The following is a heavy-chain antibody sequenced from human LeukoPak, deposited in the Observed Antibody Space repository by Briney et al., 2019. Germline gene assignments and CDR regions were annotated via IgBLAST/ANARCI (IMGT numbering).Heavy chain of an antibody. D-gene: IGHD6-13*01. CDR2: IYYSGST. CDR1: GGSISSSSYY. Sequence: SETLSLTCTVSGGSISSSSYYWGWIRQPPGKGLEWIGSIYYSGSTYYNPSLKSRVTISVDTSKNQFSLKLSSVTAADTAVYYCARRGGGSSWYYFDYWGQGTLVTVSS. CDR3: ARRGGGSSWYYFDY. J-gene: IGHJ4*02. V-gene: IGHV4-39*01.